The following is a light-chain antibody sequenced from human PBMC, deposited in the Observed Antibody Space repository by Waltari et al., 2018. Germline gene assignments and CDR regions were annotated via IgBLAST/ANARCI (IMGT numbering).Light chain of an antibody. V-gene: IGKV3-15*01. Sequence: EIVMTQSPATLSVSPGERATLSCRASQSISSNLAWYQQKPGQAPRLLIYAASTRATGIPARFSGSGSGTEFTLTISSLQSEDFAAYYCQQYNNWLWTFGQGTKVEIK. J-gene: IGKJ1*01. CDR3: QQYNNWLWT. CDR2: AAS. CDR1: QSISSN.